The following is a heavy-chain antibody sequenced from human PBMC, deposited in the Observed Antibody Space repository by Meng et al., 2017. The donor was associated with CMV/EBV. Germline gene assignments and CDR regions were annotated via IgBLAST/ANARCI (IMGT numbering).Heavy chain of an antibody. Sequence: GEFLKTSRTTSGITFANYAMSRVRQTPGKGLEWVGIIRSKVYGGTADYVASVKGRFSVSRDHSKKIAYLQMSSLKTEDTAMYYCSRHWFSAYDYYFDYWGRGTLVTVSS. CDR2: IRSKVYGGTA. J-gene: IGHJ4*02. D-gene: IGHD5-12*01. CDR3: SRHWFSAYDYYFDY. V-gene: IGHV3-49*04. CDR1: GITFANYA.